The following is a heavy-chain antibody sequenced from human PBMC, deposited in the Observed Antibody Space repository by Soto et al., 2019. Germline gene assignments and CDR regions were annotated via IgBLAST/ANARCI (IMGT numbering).Heavy chain of an antibody. D-gene: IGHD1-1*01. CDR2: IWLDGSER. J-gene: IGHJ5*01. V-gene: IGHV3-33*01. Sequence: GSLRLSCEASGFMFVTSGMHFFRHAPGKGLEWVSGIWLDGSERYYSDSVKGRFTISRDNSKNTLFLQMNSLRVEDTAVYFCARDASGTTSFLASWGQGTLVTVSS. CDR1: GFMFVTSG. CDR3: ARDASGTTSFLAS.